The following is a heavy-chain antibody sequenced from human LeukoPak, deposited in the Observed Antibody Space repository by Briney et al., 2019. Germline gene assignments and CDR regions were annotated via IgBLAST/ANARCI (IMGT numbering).Heavy chain of an antibody. Sequence: SETLSLTCDVSGYSISNGNYWVWIRQPPGKGLEWIGSLYHSDTTYYNPSLKSRVTMSVDTSRNQFSLKLSFLTAADTAVYYCARRHDSYFYYYVDVWGKGTTVTVSS. J-gene: IGHJ6*03. V-gene: IGHV4-38-2*01. CDR3: ARRHDSYFYYYVDV. CDR2: LYHSDTT. CDR1: GYSISNGNY.